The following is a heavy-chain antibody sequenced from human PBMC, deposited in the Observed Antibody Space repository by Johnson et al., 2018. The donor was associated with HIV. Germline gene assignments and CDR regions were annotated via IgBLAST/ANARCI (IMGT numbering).Heavy chain of an antibody. CDR2: ISYDGSNK. J-gene: IGHJ3*02. CDR3: ASEIVYDILTGAFDI. Sequence: QVQLVESGGGVVQPGRSLRLSCAASGFTFSSYAMHWVRQAPGKGLEWVAVISYDGSNKYYADSVKGRFTISRDNSKNTLYLQMNSLRVEDTAVYYCASEIVYDILTGAFDIWGQGTMVTVSS. V-gene: IGHV3-30-3*01. CDR1: GFTFSSYA. D-gene: IGHD3-9*01.